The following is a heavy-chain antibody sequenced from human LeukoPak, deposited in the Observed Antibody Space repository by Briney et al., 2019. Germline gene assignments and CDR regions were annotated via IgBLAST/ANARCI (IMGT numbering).Heavy chain of an antibody. CDR3: ARDGYNSYFDY. CDR1: GDSINSYY. V-gene: IGHV4-59*01. CDR2: IYYSGST. J-gene: IGHJ4*02. D-gene: IGHD5-12*01. Sequence: SETLSLTCTVSGDSINSYYWNWIRQPPGKGLEWIGYIYYSGSTNYNPSLKSRVTISVDTSKNQFSLKLSSVTAADTAVYYCARDGYNSYFDYWGQGTLVTVSS.